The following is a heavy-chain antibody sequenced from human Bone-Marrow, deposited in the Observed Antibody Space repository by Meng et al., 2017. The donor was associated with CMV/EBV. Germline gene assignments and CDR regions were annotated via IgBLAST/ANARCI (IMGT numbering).Heavy chain of an antibody. V-gene: IGHV3-74*01. CDR2: INYDGSST. CDR3: ARDLAYSSSFAYYYYYGMDV. Sequence: GESLKISCAASGFTFVSYWMNWVRQAPGKGLLWLARINYDGSSTSYADSVKGRFTISRDNAKNTLYLQMNSLRAEDTAVYYCARDLAYSSSFAYYYYYGMDVWGQGTTVTVSS. CDR1: GFTFVSYW. D-gene: IGHD6-6*01. J-gene: IGHJ6*02.